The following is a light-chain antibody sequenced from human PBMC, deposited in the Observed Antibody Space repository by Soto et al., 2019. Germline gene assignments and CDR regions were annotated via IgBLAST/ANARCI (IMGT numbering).Light chain of an antibody. Sequence: EIVMTQSPASLSVSPGERATLSCRAAQTVGRDLAWYQQKPGQAPRLLIYGASTRATGIPARFTGSGSGTEFTLTISSLHSEDSAVYHCQQYINWPLSFGGGTKVEIK. CDR1: QTVGRD. CDR2: GAS. V-gene: IGKV3D-15*01. CDR3: QQYINWPLS. J-gene: IGKJ4*01.